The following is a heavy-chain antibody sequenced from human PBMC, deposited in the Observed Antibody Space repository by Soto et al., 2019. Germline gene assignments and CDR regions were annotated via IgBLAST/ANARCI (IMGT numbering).Heavy chain of an antibody. J-gene: IGHJ4*02. D-gene: IGHD6-13*01. CDR2: ISGSGGST. V-gene: IGHV3-23*01. CDR1: GLTFSSYA. Sequence: EVQLLESGGGLVQPGGSLRLSCAASGLTFSSYAMSWVRQAPGKGLEWVSAISGSGGSTYYADSVKGRFTISRDNSKNTLYLQMNSLRAEDTAVYYCAEMYSSSWYVGSTFDYWGQGTLVTVSS. CDR3: AEMYSSSWYVGSTFDY.